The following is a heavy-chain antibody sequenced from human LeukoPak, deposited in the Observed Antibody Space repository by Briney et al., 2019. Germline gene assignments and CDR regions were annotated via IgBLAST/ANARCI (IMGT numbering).Heavy chain of an antibody. J-gene: IGHJ6*04. Sequence: GGSLRLSCAASGFTFSSYSMNWVRQAPGKGLGWVSSISSSSSYIYYADSVKGRFTISRDNAKNSLYLQMNSLRAEDTAVYYCTELGITMIGGVWGKGTTVTISS. CDR3: TELGITMIGGV. V-gene: IGHV3-21*01. D-gene: IGHD3-10*02. CDR2: ISSSSSYI. CDR1: GFTFSSYS.